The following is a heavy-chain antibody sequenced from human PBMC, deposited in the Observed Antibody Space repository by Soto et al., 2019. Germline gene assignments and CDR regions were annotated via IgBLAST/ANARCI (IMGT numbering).Heavy chain of an antibody. J-gene: IGHJ4*02. D-gene: IGHD3-22*01. Sequence: QVQLVQSGAEVKKPGSSVKVSCKASGYTFTDYYLHWVRQDPAQGLEWMGRINPNTGDTNYAQKFQGRVTRTGDTSIRTVYMDLSSLRSDDTAVDYCARAVTHSYERSAYFPFDSWGQGGLVTVA. V-gene: IGHV1-2*06. CDR2: INPNTGDT. CDR1: GYTFTDYY. CDR3: ARAVTHSYERSAYFPFDS.